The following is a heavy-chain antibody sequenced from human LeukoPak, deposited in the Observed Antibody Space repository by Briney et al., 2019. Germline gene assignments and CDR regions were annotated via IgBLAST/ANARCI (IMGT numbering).Heavy chain of an antibody. Sequence: GGSLRLSCAASGFTFSSYEMNWVRQAPGKGLEWVASISGSGGSTYYADSVKGRFTISRDNSKNTLYLQMDSLRAGDTAVFYCAKEGPYYYDRSGHYPMADYMDVWGKGTTVTISS. CDR1: GFTFSSYE. CDR2: ISGSGGST. V-gene: IGHV3-23*01. J-gene: IGHJ6*03. CDR3: AKEGPYYYDRSGHYPMADYMDV. D-gene: IGHD3-22*01.